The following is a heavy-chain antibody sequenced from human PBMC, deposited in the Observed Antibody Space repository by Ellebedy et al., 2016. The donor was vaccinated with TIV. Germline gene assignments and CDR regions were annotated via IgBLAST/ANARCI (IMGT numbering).Heavy chain of an antibody. Sequence: GESLKISCAASGFTFSSYAMHWVRQAPGKGLEWVAVISYDGSNKYYADSVKGRFTISRDNSKNTLYLQMNSLRAEDTAVYYCAREEDGYCSSTSCPDAFDIWGQGTMVTVSS. CDR3: AREEDGYCSSTSCPDAFDI. D-gene: IGHD2-2*01. CDR2: ISYDGSNK. CDR1: GFTFSSYA. V-gene: IGHV3-30-3*01. J-gene: IGHJ3*02.